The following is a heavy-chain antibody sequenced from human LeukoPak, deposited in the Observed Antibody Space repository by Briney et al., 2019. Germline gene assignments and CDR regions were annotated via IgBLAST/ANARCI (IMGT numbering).Heavy chain of an antibody. V-gene: IGHV3-30-3*01. CDR3: ARDLSPYYDSSGYLI. Sequence: GGPLRLSCAASGFTFSSYAMHWVRQAPGKGLEWVAVISYDGSNKYYADSVKGRFTISRDNSKNTLYLQMNSLRAEDTAVYYCARDLSPYYDSSGYLIWGQGTLVTVSS. D-gene: IGHD3-22*01. J-gene: IGHJ4*02. CDR2: ISYDGSNK. CDR1: GFTFSSYA.